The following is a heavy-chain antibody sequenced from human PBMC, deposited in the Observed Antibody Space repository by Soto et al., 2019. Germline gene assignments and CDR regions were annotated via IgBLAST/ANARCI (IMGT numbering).Heavy chain of an antibody. CDR2: SNTDGSRA. V-gene: IGHV3-74*01. CDR1: GCTFNTYW. Sequence: TGGSLRLSCAASGCTFNTYWMRLVRQAPGKGLVWVSRSNTDGSRATYADSVKGRFSVSRDNAKNTLYLQMNSLTVEDTAVYYCTRDRPHNWFDSWGQGTLVTVSS. J-gene: IGHJ5*01. CDR3: TRDRPHNWFDS.